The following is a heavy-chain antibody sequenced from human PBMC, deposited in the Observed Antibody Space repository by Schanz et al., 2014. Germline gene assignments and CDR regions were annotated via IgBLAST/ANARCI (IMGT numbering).Heavy chain of an antibody. CDR3: AKVREWWPYYFDY. J-gene: IGHJ4*02. D-gene: IGHD2-15*01. Sequence: EVPLVESGGGLVQPGGSLRLSCAASGFTFSNFAIHWVRQAPGKGLEWVSTVYMSAASTRYADSVKGRFIISRDNSDNTLFLQMNSLRAEDTAVYYCAKVREWWPYYFDYWGQGTLVTVSS. CDR2: VYMSAAST. CDR1: GFTFSNFA. V-gene: IGHV3-23*04.